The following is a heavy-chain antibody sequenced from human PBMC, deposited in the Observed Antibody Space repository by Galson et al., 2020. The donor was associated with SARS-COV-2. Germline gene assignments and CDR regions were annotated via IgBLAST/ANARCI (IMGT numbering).Heavy chain of an antibody. V-gene: IGHV1-2*04. J-gene: IGHJ4*02. Sequence: ASVKVSCKASGYTFTGYYMHWVRQAPGQGLEWMGWINPNSGGTNYAQKFQGWVTMTRDTSISTAYMELSRLRSDDTAVYYCARGPQIQLWVRGTLDYWGQGTLVTVSS. CDR3: ARGPQIQLWVRGTLDY. CDR1: GYTFTGYY. CDR2: INPNSGGT. D-gene: IGHD5-18*01.